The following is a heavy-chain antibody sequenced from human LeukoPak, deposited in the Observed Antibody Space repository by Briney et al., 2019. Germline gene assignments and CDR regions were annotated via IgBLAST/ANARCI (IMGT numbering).Heavy chain of an antibody. CDR3: ARHGYEAMVNFFDL. Sequence: SETLSLTCTVSGGSISRYYWSWVRQSPGRGLEWIGYISYSGSTNSDPSLKSRVTISVDTAKNQFSLKVSSVTAADTAMYYCARHGYEAMVNFFDLGGREALVTVPS. CDR2: ISYSGST. J-gene: IGHJ4*02. V-gene: IGHV4-59*08. CDR1: GGSISRYY. D-gene: IGHD5-18*01.